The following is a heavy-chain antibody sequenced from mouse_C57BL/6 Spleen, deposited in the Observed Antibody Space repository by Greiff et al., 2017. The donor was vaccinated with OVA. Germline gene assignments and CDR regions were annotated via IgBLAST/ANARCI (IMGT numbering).Heavy chain of an antibody. Sequence: QVHVKQSGAELAKPGASVKLSCKASGYTFTSYWMHWVKQRPGQGLEWIGYINPSSGYTKYNQKFKDKATLTADKSSSTAYMQLSSLTYEDSAVYYCARIPSFITTVDDYWGQGTTLTVSS. V-gene: IGHV1-7*01. J-gene: IGHJ2*01. CDR3: ARIPSFITTVDDY. D-gene: IGHD1-1*01. CDR1: GYTFTSYW. CDR2: INPSSGYT.